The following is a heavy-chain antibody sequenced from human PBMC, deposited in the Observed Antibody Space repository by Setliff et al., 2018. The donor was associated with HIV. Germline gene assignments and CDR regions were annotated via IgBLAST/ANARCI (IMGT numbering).Heavy chain of an antibody. Sequence: PSETLSLTCTVSGGSISSHYWSWIRQPPGKGLEWIGHIYTSGSTNYNPSLKSRVTISVDTSKNQFSLKLSSVTAADTAVYYCARPRYTYGTPPAFDIWGRGTVVTVSS. J-gene: IGHJ3*02. CDR1: GGSISSHY. V-gene: IGHV4-4*08. CDR2: IYTSGST. CDR3: ARPRYTYGTPPAFDI. D-gene: IGHD5-18*01.